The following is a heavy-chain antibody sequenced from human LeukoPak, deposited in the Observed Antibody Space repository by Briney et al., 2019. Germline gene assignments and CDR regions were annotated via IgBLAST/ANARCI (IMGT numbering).Heavy chain of an antibody. CDR1: GFTFTNNA. V-gene: IGHV3-23*01. J-gene: IGHJ4*02. Sequence: GGSLRLSCAASGFTFTNNAITWVRQAPGKGVEWVSTVSGSGDSTYYADSVKGRFSISRDNSKNTLYLQMNSLRAEDTAVYYCARDRWRSGGSGGGDYWGQGTLVTVSS. D-gene: IGHD2-15*01. CDR3: ARDRWRSGGSGGGDY. CDR2: VSGSGDST.